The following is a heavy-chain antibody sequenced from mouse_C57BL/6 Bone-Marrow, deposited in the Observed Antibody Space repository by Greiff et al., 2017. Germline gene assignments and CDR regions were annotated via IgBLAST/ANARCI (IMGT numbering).Heavy chain of an antibody. D-gene: IGHD2-5*01. Sequence: DVKLVESGGDLVKPGGSLKLSCAASGFTFSSYGMSWVRQTPDKRLEWVATISSGGSYTYYPDSVKGRFTISRDNAKNTLYLQMSSLKSEDTAMYYCARRAYYSNYWFAYWGQGTLVTVSA. CDR2: ISSGGSYT. J-gene: IGHJ3*01. CDR1: GFTFSSYG. CDR3: ARRAYYSNYWFAY. V-gene: IGHV5-6*02.